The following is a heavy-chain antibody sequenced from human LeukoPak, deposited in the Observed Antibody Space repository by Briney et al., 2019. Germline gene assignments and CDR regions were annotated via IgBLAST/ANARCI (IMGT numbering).Heavy chain of an antibody. Sequence: ASVKVCCKASGYTFYSYDINWMRQATGQGLELMGWMSPNIGNTGYAQKFHGRVTMTRNTSISTAYMELSSLRSEDTAVYYCARDVTNWNYVYFYYYYGMDVWGQGTTVTVSS. CDR2: MSPNIGNT. J-gene: IGHJ6*02. CDR1: GYTFYSYD. V-gene: IGHV1-8*01. D-gene: IGHD1-7*01. CDR3: ARDVTNWNYVYFYYYYGMDV.